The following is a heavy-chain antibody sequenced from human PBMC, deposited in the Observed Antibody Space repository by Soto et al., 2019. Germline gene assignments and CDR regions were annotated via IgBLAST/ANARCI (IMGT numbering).Heavy chain of an antibody. V-gene: IGHV3-48*02. CDR2: ISSSSTI. CDR1: GFTFSSYS. Sequence: PGGSLRLSCAASGFTFSSYSMNWVRQAPGKGLEWVSYISSSSTIYYADSVKGRFTISRDNAKNSLYLQMNSLRDEDTAVYYCARDFLLQWLVRGYYYYGMDVWGQGTTVTVSS. CDR3: ARDFLLQWLVRGYYYYGMDV. J-gene: IGHJ6*02. D-gene: IGHD6-19*01.